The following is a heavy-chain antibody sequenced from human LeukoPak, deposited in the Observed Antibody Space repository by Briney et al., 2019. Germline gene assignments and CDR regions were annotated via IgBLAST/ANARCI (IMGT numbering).Heavy chain of an antibody. Sequence: LTETLSLTCTVSGVSISCYFWSWIRQPPGPGMEWLGYIYYSWSSNCNPSLKSRVTSSLDTSKNQFPLKLSSVTASDTAVYYCVRDAPVFFDYWGQGTLVTVSS. J-gene: IGHJ4*02. V-gene: IGHV4-59*01. CDR2: IYYSWSS. CDR3: VRDAPVFFDY. CDR1: GVSISCYF. D-gene: IGHD2-8*01.